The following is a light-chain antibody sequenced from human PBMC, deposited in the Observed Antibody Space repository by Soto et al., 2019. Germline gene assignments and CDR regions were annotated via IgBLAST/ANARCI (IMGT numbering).Light chain of an antibody. J-gene: IGKJ1*01. CDR2: AAS. Sequence: DIQMTQSPSSLSASVGDRVTITCRASQTIRTFLNWYQQKPGKAPNLLIHAASSLQSGVPSRFSGGGSGTDFTLTISSLQPEDFATYYCQQSYSTPRTFGQGTKVEVQ. CDR1: QTIRTF. CDR3: QQSYSTPRT. V-gene: IGKV1-39*01.